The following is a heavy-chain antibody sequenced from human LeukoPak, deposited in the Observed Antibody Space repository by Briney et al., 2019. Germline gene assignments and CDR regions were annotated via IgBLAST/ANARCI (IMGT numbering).Heavy chain of an antibody. V-gene: IGHV4-4*07. CDR3: AREEYFQDSNGYSYYFHS. CDR1: GGSIGWDY. CDR2: IYKSGST. J-gene: IGHJ4*02. Sequence: PSETLSLTCTVSGGSIGWDYWSWIRQSAGKGLEWIGRIYKSGSTNYNPSFRSRVTMSVDTSKNQFSLNVTSVPAADTAVYYCAREEYFQDSNGYSYYFHSWGQGSLVTVSS. D-gene: IGHD3-22*01.